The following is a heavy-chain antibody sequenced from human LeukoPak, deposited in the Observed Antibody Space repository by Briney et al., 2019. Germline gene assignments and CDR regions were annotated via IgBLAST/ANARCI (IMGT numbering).Heavy chain of an antibody. CDR3: ARVRGYSSSWYYYYYMDV. Sequence: PSETLSLTCTVSGGSISSGDYYWSWIRQPPGKGLEWIGYIYYSGSTYYNPSLKSRVTISVDTSKNQFSLKLSSVTAADTAVYYCARVRGYSSSWYYYYYMDVWGKGTTVTVSS. V-gene: IGHV4-30-4*08. D-gene: IGHD6-13*01. J-gene: IGHJ6*03. CDR2: IYYSGST. CDR1: GGSISSGDYY.